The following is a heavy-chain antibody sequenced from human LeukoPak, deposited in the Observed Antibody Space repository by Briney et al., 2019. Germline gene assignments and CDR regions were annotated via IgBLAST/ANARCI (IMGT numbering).Heavy chain of an antibody. Sequence: PGGSLRLSCAASGFTFSSSWMHWVRQAPGKGLEWVSAISPGGTDTYYADSVRGRFTTSRDNSKNTLFLQMNSLRVEDTAVYYCAKRGGYETMADFDYWGQGTLVPVSS. D-gene: IGHD3-10*01. V-gene: IGHV3-23*01. CDR1: GFTFSSSW. CDR3: AKRGGYETMADFDY. J-gene: IGHJ4*02. CDR2: ISPGGTDT.